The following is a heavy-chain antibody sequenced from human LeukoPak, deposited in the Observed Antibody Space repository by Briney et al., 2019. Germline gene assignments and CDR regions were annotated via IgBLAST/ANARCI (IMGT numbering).Heavy chain of an antibody. D-gene: IGHD3-3*01. Sequence: PSETLSLTCTVSGGSISSYYWSWIRQPPGKGLEWMGYIYYSGSTNYNPSLKSRVTISVDTSKNQFSLKLSSVTAADTAVYYCAITIFGVVINYYYYYMDVWGKGTTVTVSS. V-gene: IGHV4-59*01. CDR3: AITIFGVVINYYYYYMDV. J-gene: IGHJ6*03. CDR1: GGSISSYY. CDR2: IYYSGST.